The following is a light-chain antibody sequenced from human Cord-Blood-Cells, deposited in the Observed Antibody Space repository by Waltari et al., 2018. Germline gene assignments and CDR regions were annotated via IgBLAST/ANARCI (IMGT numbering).Light chain of an antibody. CDR2: GAS. V-gene: IGKV3-15*01. Sequence: EIGMTQFPATLSVSPGERATPSCRASQSVSSNLAWYQQKPGQAPRLLIYGASTRATGIPARFSGSGSGTEFTLTISSLQSEDFAVYYCQQYNNWPPWTFGQGTKVEIK. CDR1: QSVSSN. CDR3: QQYNNWPPWT. J-gene: IGKJ1*01.